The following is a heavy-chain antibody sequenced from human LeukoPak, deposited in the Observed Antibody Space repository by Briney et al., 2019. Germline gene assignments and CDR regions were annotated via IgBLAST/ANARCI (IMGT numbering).Heavy chain of an antibody. CDR1: GGSVTIISYY. Sequence: PSETLSLTCTVSGGSVTIISYYWSWIRQPPGKELEWIGYIYYSGSTKYKPSLKSRVTMSVDTSKNQFSLKLSSVTAADTAVYYCARWYCDRRSCHVDYWGQGTLVTVPS. D-gene: IGHD2/OR15-2a*01. CDR3: ARWYCDRRSCHVDY. CDR2: IYYSGST. V-gene: IGHV4-61*01. J-gene: IGHJ4*02.